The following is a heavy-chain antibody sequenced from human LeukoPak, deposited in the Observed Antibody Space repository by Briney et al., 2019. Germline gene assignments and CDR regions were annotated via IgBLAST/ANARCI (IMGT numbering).Heavy chain of an antibody. J-gene: IGHJ4*02. CDR1: GFTFSIYS. CDR2: IGRSGDRTT. Sequence: GGSLRLSCAASGFTFSIYSLNWVRQAPGKGLEWVAYIGRSGDRTTKYADSVKGRFTISRDNSKNTLYLQMNSLRAEDTAVYYCARGPPNPDYGDYGDYWGQGTLVTVSS. V-gene: IGHV3-48*01. CDR3: ARGPPNPDYGDYGDY. D-gene: IGHD4-17*01.